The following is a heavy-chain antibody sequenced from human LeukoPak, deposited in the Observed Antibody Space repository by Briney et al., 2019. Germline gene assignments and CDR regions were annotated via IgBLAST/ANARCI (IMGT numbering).Heavy chain of an antibody. V-gene: IGHV6-1*01. CDR1: GDSVSSNSAA. D-gene: IGHD3-22*01. CDR3: ARDRNYYDSSGYYSSWYFDL. CDR2: TYHRSKWYN. Sequence: SQTLSLTCAISGDSVSSNSAAWNWIRQSPSRGLEWLGRTYHRSKWYNDYAVSVKSRITINPDTSKNQFSLQLNSVTPEDTAVYYCARDRNYYDSSGYYSSWYFDLWGRGTLVTVSS. J-gene: IGHJ2*01.